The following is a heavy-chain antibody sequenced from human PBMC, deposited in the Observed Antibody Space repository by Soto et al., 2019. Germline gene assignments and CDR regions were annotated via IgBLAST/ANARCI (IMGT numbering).Heavy chain of an antibody. V-gene: IGHV1-69*01. J-gene: IGHJ4*02. CDR1: GGIFSTYA. CDR2: IIPLFGTP. D-gene: IGHD3-10*01. Sequence: QVQLVQSGAEVKKPGSSVKVSCKASGGIFSTYAISWLRQAPGQGLEWMGGIIPLFGTPNYAQRFQGRVTTTADESTSTAYMELSRLRSEDTAVYYCARDRDYYGSGNYYNRIDFWGQGTLVTVSS. CDR3: ARDRDYYGSGNYYNRIDF.